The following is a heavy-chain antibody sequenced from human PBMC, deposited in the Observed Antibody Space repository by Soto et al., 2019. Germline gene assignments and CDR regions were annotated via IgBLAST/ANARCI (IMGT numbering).Heavy chain of an antibody. CDR3: ARDLGYSYGPGDH. D-gene: IGHD5-18*01. V-gene: IGHV1-69*04. J-gene: IGHJ4*02. Sequence: GASVKVSCKASVGTFSSYTISWVRQAPGQGLEWMGRIIPILGIANYAQKFQGRVTITADKSTSTAYMELSSLRSEDTAVYYCARDLGYSYGPGDHWGQGTLVTVSS. CDR2: IIPILGIA. CDR1: VGTFSSYT.